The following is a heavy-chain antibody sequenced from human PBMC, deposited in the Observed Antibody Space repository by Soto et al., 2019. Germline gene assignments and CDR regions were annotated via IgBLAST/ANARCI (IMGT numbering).Heavy chain of an antibody. CDR3: ARVPGP. V-gene: IGHV4-59*12. D-gene: IGHD7-27*01. CDR2: IYDSGST. J-gene: IGHJ5*02. CDR1: GGSMRSYC. Sequence: SETLSLTCTVSGGSMRSYCWNWIRQPPGKRLEWIGCIYDSGSTYYNPSLKSRVTISVDRSKNQFSLKLSSVTAADTAVYYCARVPGPWGQGTLVTVSS.